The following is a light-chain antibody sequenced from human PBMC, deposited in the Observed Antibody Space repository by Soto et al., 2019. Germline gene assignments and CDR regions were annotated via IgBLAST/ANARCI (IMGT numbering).Light chain of an antibody. CDR1: RSNIGTNP. Sequence: QSVLTQPPSASGTPGQSVSISCSGSRSNIGTNPVNWYQQLPGTAPKLLFYTNTQRPSWVPDRFSASKSGTSASLAISGLQSEDEADYYCAAWDDSLNSLIFGGGTKLTVL. V-gene: IGLV1-44*01. J-gene: IGLJ2*01. CDR3: AAWDDSLNSLI. CDR2: TNT.